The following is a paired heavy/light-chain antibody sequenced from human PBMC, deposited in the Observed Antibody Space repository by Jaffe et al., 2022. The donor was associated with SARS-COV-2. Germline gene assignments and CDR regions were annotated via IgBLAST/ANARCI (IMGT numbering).Light chain of an antibody. Sequence: DIQLTQSPSFLSASVGDRVTITCRASQGISSYLAWYQQKPGKAPKLLIYAASTLQSGVPSRFSGSGSGTEFTLTISSLQPEDFATYYCQQLNSYFLGYTFGQGTKLEIK. V-gene: IGKV1-9*01. J-gene: IGKJ2*01. CDR3: QQLNSYFLGYT. CDR2: AAS. CDR1: QGISSY.
Heavy chain of an antibody. CDR2: IIPIFGTA. CDR1: GGTFSSYA. V-gene: IGHV1-69*01. J-gene: IGHJ6*02. CDR3: ARVRCSGGSCYPGDYYYYGMDV. D-gene: IGHD2-15*01. Sequence: QVQLVQSGAEVKKPGSSVKVSCKASGGTFSSYAISWVRQAPGQGLEWMGGIIPIFGTANYAQKFQGRVTITADESTSTAYMELSSLRSEDTAVYYCARVRCSGGSCYPGDYYYYGMDVWGQGTTVTVSS.